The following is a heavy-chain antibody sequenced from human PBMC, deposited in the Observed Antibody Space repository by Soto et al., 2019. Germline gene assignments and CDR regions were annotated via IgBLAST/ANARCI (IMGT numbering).Heavy chain of an antibody. Sequence: QVQLVQSGAEVKKPGASVKVSCKASGYTFTSYAMHWVRQAPGQGLEWMGWINAGNGNTKYSQKFQGRVTITRDTTASTAYMELSSLRSEDTAVYYCARDLSRIAVAGTFDYRGQGTLVTVSA. D-gene: IGHD6-19*01. CDR2: INAGNGNT. CDR3: ARDLSRIAVAGTFDY. V-gene: IGHV1-3*01. CDR1: GYTFTSYA. J-gene: IGHJ4*02.